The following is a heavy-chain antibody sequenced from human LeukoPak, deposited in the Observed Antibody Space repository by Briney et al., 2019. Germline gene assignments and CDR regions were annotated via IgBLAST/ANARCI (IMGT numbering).Heavy chain of an antibody. Sequence: SETLSLTCTVSGGSISSGLYYWSWIRQPAGKGLEWIGRIYTSGSTNYNPSLKSRVTISLYTSKNQFSLKLSSVTAADTAVYYCARKRPWGLSRYFDYWGQGTLVTVSS. CDR3: ARKRPWGLSRYFDY. V-gene: IGHV4-61*02. CDR2: IYTSGST. D-gene: IGHD7-27*01. J-gene: IGHJ4*02. CDR1: GGSISSGLYY.